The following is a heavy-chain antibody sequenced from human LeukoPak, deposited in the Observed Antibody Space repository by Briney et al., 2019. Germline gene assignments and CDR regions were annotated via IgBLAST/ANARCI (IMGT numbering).Heavy chain of an antibody. J-gene: IGHJ3*02. V-gene: IGHV4-34*01. CDR1: GGSFSGYY. CDR2: INHSGST. CDR3: ARYPLMATPLSGAFDI. D-gene: IGHD5-24*01. Sequence: PSETLSLTCAVYGGSFSGYYWSWLRQPPGKGLEWIGEINHSGSTNYNPSLKSRVTISVDTSKNQFSLKLSSVTAADTAVYYCARYPLMATPLSGAFDIWGQGTMVTVSS.